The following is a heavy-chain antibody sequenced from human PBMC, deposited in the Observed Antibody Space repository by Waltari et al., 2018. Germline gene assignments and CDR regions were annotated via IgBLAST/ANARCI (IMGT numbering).Heavy chain of an antibody. CDR2: IYYSGST. V-gene: IGHV4-39*07. CDR1: GGSISSSSYY. D-gene: IGHD6-6*01. Sequence: QLQLQESGPGLVKPSETLSLTCTVSGGSISSSSYYWGWIRPPPGKGLEWIGSIYYSGSTDYNPSLKSRVTISVDTSKNQFSLKLSSVTAADTAVYYCARDRPYYYGMDVWGQGTTVTVSS. J-gene: IGHJ6*02. CDR3: ARDRPYYYGMDV.